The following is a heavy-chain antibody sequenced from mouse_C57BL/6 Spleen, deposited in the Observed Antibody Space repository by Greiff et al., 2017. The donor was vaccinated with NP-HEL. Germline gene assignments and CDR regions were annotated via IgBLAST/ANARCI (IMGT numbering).Heavy chain of an antibody. Sequence: VQLQQPGAELVKPGASVKLSCKASGYTFTSYWMHWVKQRPGRGLEWIGRIDPNSGGTKYNEKFKSKATLTVDKPSSTAYMQLSSLTSEDSAVYYCARGDYYGSSFHLGYWGQGTTLTVSS. J-gene: IGHJ2*01. CDR3: ARGDYYGSSFHLGY. CDR2: IDPNSGGT. V-gene: IGHV1-72*01. CDR1: GYTFTSYW. D-gene: IGHD1-1*01.